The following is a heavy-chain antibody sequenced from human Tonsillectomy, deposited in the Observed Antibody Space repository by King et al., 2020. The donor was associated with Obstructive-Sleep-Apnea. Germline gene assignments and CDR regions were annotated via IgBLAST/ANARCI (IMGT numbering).Heavy chain of an antibody. CDR3: ARDEEGYDYVWGRYRYTGFDY. Sequence: VQLVESGGGLVQPGGSLRLSCAASGFTFSSYWMSWVRQAPGKGLEWVANIKQDGSEKYYVDSVKGRFTISRDNAKNSLYLQMNSLRAEDTAVYYCARDEEGYDYVWGRYRYTGFDYWGQGTLVTVSS. D-gene: IGHD3-16*02. J-gene: IGHJ4*02. CDR1: GFTFSSYW. CDR2: IKQDGSEK. V-gene: IGHV3-7*03.